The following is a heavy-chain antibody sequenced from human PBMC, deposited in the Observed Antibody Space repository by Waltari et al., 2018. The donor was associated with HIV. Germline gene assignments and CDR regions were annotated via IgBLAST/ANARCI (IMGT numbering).Heavy chain of an antibody. V-gene: IGHV3-9*01. D-gene: IGHD3-10*01. CDR2: ISWNGGGI. J-gene: IGHJ5*02. Sequence: EVQLVESGGGLVQPGRSLRLSCAASGFTFDDYAMHWLRQVPVKGRVGVSGISWNGGGIGYADSVKGRFTISRDNAKNSLYLQMNSLRAEDTAMYYCAKDRSGNYYNPWFDPWGQGTLVTVSS. CDR3: AKDRSGNYYNPWFDP. CDR1: GFTFDDYA.